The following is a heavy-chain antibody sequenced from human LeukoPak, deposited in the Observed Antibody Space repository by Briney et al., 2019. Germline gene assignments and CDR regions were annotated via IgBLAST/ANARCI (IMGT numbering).Heavy chain of an antibody. CDR3: ARDWVSAAPPNYYYYYYMDV. CDR1: GFTFSSYS. CDR2: ISSSSSYI. J-gene: IGHJ6*03. Sequence: PGGSLRLSCAASGFTFSSYSMNWVRQAPGKGLEWVSSISSSSSYIYYADSVKGRFTISRDNAKNSLYLQMNSLRAEDTAVYFCARDWVSAAPPNYYYYYYMDVWGKGTTVTVSS. D-gene: IGHD2-8*01. V-gene: IGHV3-21*04.